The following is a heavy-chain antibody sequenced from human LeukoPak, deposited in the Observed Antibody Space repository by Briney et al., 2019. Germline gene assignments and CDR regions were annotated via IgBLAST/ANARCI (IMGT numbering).Heavy chain of an antibody. CDR1: GGSISSYY. V-gene: IGHV4-59*01. Sequence: PSETLSLTCTVSGGSISSYYWSWIRQLPGKGLEWIGYIYYSGGTNYNPSLKSRVTISVDTSKNQFSLKLSSVTAADTAVYYCARGAGYSREVNYYYYMDVWGKGTTVTVSS. CDR2: IYYSGGT. CDR3: ARGAGYSREVNYYYYMDV. J-gene: IGHJ6*03. D-gene: IGHD1-26*01.